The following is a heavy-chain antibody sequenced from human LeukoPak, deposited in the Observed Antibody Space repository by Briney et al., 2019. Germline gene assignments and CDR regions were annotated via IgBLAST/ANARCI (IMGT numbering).Heavy chain of an antibody. D-gene: IGHD1-7*01. Sequence: GGSLRLSRAASGFTFSDYYMSWIRPAPGKGLEWVSYISSSGSTIYYADSVKGRFTISRDNAKNSLYLQMNSLRVEDTAVYYCARAHNWKYGTFDYWGQGTLVTVSS. V-gene: IGHV3-11*04. J-gene: IGHJ4*02. CDR3: ARAHNWKYGTFDY. CDR2: ISSSGSTI. CDR1: GFTFSDYY.